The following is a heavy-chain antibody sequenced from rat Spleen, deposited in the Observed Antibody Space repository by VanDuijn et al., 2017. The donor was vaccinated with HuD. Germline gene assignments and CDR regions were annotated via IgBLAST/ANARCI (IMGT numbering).Heavy chain of an antibody. Sequence: EVQLVESGGKLVQPGNSLKLSCAASGFTFSDYAMAWVRQSPEKGLEWVATISYDGSHTYYRDSVKGRFTISRDNAKSTLYLQMDSLRSEDTATYYCTTADYSILFDYWGQGVMVTVSS. CDR3: TTADYSILFDY. D-gene: IGHD1-2*01. V-gene: IGHV5S10*01. J-gene: IGHJ2*01. CDR1: GFTFSDYA. CDR2: ISYDGSHT.